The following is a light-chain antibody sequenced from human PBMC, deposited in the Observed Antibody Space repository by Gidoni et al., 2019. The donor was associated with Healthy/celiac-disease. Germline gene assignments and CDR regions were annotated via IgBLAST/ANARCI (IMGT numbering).Light chain of an antibody. CDR3: AAWDDSLNAGV. CDR2: YDD. J-gene: IGLJ3*02. V-gene: IGLV1-36*01. Sequence: QSVLPQPPSVSAAPRQRVTISCSGSSSNIGNNAVNWYQQLPGKAPKLLIYYDDLLPSGVSDRFSGSKSGTSASLAISGLQSEDEADYYCAAWDDSLNAGVFGGGTKLTVL. CDR1: SSNIGNNA.